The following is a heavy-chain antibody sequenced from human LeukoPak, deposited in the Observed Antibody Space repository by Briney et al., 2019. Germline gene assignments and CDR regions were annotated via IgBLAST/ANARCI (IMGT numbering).Heavy chain of an antibody. CDR2: ITGTGDT. D-gene: IGHD6-19*01. V-gene: IGHV3-23*01. CDR1: GFTFSSYA. Sequence: GGSPRLSCAASGFTFSSYAMSWVRQAPGKGLEWVSAITGTGDTYYADSVKGRFTISRDNSKNTLYLQMNSLRAEDTAVYYCARESVLWSSGWYWFDPWGQGTLVTVSS. J-gene: IGHJ5*02. CDR3: ARESVLWSSGWYWFDP.